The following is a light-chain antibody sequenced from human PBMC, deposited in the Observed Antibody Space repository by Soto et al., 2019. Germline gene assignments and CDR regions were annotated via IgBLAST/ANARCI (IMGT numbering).Light chain of an antibody. J-gene: IGLJ1*01. CDR3: CSYAGSFPYV. V-gene: IGLV2-11*01. CDR1: SSDVGGYNY. CDR2: DVS. Sequence: QSALTQPRSVSGSPGQSVTISCTGTSSDVGGYNYVSWYQQHPGKAPKLMIYDVSKRPSGVPDSFSGSESGNTASLTISGLQAEDEADYYCCSYAGSFPYVFGTGTKVTVL.